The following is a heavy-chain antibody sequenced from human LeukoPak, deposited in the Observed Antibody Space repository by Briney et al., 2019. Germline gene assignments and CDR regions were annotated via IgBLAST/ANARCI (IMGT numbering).Heavy chain of an antibody. J-gene: IGHJ5*02. D-gene: IGHD3-10*01. CDR3: AAKGPVRLLWSYNWFDP. V-gene: IGHV4-34*08. CDR1: GFTFSSYA. Sequence: PGGSLRLSCAASGFTFSSYAMSWIRQPPGKGLEWIGEINHSGSTNYNPSLKSRVTISVDTSKNQFSLKLSSVTAADTAVYYCAAKGPVRLLWSYNWFDPWGQGTLVTVSS. CDR2: INHSGST.